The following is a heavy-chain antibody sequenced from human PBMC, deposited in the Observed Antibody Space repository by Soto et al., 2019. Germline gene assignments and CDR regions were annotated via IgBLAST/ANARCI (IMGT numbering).Heavy chain of an antibody. CDR1: GYTFTSYS. CDR2: ISAYNGET. J-gene: IGHJ6*02. D-gene: IGHD6-13*01. V-gene: IGHV1-18*01. Sequence: ASVNVSCKASGYTFTSYSISWVRQAPGQGLEWMGWISAYNGETNYAQKVQGRVTMTTDTSTSTAYMEVRSLRSDDTAVYYCARERAAVGTHYYHGMDVWGQGNTVTVSS. CDR3: ARERAAVGTHYYHGMDV.